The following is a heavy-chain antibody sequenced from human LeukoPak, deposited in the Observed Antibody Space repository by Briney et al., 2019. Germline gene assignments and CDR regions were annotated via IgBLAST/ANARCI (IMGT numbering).Heavy chain of an antibody. J-gene: IGHJ4*02. Sequence: GGSLRPSCAASGFTFGSFSMTWVRQAPGKGLEWVSTISSSGSGTYIYYADSVKGRFTISRDNSKNTLYLQMNSLRAEDTAVYYCAKGMWYFDYWGQGTLVTVSS. CDR3: AKGMWYFDY. CDR1: GFTFGSFS. CDR2: ISSSGSGTYI. D-gene: IGHD2-21*01. V-gene: IGHV3-21*04.